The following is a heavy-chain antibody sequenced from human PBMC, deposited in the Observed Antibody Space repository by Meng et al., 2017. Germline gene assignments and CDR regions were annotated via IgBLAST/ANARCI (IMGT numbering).Heavy chain of an antibody. Sequence: LWQSGVEVKKPGGSVKVSCKASGYTFTSYGISWVRQAPGQGLEWMGWINTNTGNPTYAQGFTGRFVFSLDTSVSTAYLQISSLKAEDTAVYYCATISPRDSGGLSFDYWGQGTLVTVSS. CDR2: INTNTGNP. J-gene: IGHJ4*02. D-gene: IGHD3-22*01. V-gene: IGHV7-4-1*02. CDR1: GYTFTSYG. CDR3: ATISPRDSGGLSFDY.